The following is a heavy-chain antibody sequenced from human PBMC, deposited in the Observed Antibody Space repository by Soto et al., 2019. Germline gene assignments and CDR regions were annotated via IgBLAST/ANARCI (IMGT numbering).Heavy chain of an antibody. D-gene: IGHD2-2*01. J-gene: IGHJ5*02. CDR3: AREAEDILVVPAAYNWFDP. Sequence: QVQPVESGGGVVQPGRSLRLSCAASGFTFSSYGTHWVRQAPGKGLEWVAVIWYDGSNKYYADSVKGRFTISRDNSKNTLYLQMNSLRAEDTAVYYCAREAEDILVVPAAYNWFDPWGQRTLVTVSS. CDR2: IWYDGSNK. V-gene: IGHV3-33*01. CDR1: GFTFSSYG.